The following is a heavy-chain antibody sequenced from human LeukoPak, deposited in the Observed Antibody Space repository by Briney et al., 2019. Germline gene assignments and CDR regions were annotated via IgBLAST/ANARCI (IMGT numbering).Heavy chain of an antibody. D-gene: IGHD5-12*01. J-gene: IGHJ4*02. CDR3: ARVVLKYSGYDCRPFDY. CDR1: GGSFSGYY. V-gene: IGHV4-34*01. CDR2: INHSGST. Sequence: PSETLSLTCAVYGGSFSGYYWSWIRQPPGKGLERIGEINHSGSTNYNPSLKSRVTISVDTSKNQFSLKLSSVTAADTAVYYCARVVLKYSGYDCRPFDYWGQGTLVTVSS.